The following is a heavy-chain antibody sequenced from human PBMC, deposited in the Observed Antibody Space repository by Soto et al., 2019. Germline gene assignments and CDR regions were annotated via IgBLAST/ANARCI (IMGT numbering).Heavy chain of an antibody. Sequence: GESLKISCKGSGYSFTTYWIAWVRQMPGKGLEWMGIIYPGDSDTRYSPSFQGQVTISADKPTSTAYLQWSSLKASDTDMYYCAKQKDYGYDYRGQGHLVTDPS. J-gene: IGHJ4*02. CDR1: GYSFTTYW. CDR3: AKQKDYGYDY. D-gene: IGHD4-17*01. V-gene: IGHV5-51*01. CDR2: IYPGDSDT.